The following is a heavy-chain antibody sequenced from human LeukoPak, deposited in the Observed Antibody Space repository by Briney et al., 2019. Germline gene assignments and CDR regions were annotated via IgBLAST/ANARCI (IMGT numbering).Heavy chain of an antibody. CDR2: TYTSGYT. D-gene: IGHD2-15*01. V-gene: IGHV4-4*07. Sequence: PSGTLSLTCTVSGDSIGTYYWSWIRQSAGKGLEWIGRTYTSGYTSYNPSLKSRVTMSADASKNQFSLKLTSVTAADTAVYYCARDSRSVAVWYFDVWGRGALVTVSS. CDR3: ARDSRSVAVWYFDV. J-gene: IGHJ2*01. CDR1: GDSIGTYY.